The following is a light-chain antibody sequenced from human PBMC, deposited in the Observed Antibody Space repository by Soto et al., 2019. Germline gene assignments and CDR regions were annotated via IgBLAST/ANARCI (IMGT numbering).Light chain of an antibody. J-gene: IGKJ4*01. CDR3: QHYVTWPLA. Sequence: EVVMTQSPATLSVSPGERATLSCRASRGIGSTLAWYQQKPGQTPRLLIYDTSTRATGVPARFIGSASGTAFTLTITSLQSEDFAIYYCQHYVTWPLAFGGGTRVENK. V-gene: IGKV3-15*01. CDR2: DTS. CDR1: RGIGST.